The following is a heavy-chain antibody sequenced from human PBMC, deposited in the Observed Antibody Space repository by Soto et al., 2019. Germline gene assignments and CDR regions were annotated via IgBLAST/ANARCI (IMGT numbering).Heavy chain of an antibody. J-gene: IGHJ5*02. CDR1: GGSISSSSYY. Sequence: SETLSLTCTVSGGSISSSSYYWGWIRQPPGKGLEWIGSIYYSGSTYYNPSLKSRVTISVDTSKNQFSLKLSSVTAADTAVYYCARPQSRFLEWPTGGWFDPWGQGTLVTVSS. CDR3: ARPQSRFLEWPTGGWFDP. D-gene: IGHD3-3*01. CDR2: IYYSGST. V-gene: IGHV4-39*01.